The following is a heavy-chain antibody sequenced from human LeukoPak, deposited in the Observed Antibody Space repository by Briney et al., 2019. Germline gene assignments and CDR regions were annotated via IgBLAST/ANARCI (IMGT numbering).Heavy chain of an antibody. CDR1: GASMNNNNYY. Sequence: KPSGTLSLTCAVSGASMNNNNYYWGWIRQPPGKGLQWIGSISYTGTTYYNPSLESRVTISVDTSKSQFSPNLTSATAADTAFYYCAKHAYPGTTAPFGFWGQGTLVTVSS. J-gene: IGHJ4*02. CDR3: AKHAYPGTTAPFGF. D-gene: IGHD1-1*01. CDR2: ISYTGTT. V-gene: IGHV4-39*01.